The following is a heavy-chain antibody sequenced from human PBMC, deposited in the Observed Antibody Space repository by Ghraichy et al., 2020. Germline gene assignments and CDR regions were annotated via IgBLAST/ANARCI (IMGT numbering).Heavy chain of an antibody. CDR2: ISGSGGST. Sequence: GGSLTLTCAASGFTFSSYAMSWVRQAPGKGLEWVSAISGSGGSTYYADSVKGRFTISRDNSKNTLYLQMNSLRAEDTAVYYCAKDFPYDFPPYYGMDVWGQGTTVTVSS. J-gene: IGHJ6*02. D-gene: IGHD3-3*01. CDR1: GFTFSSYA. V-gene: IGHV3-23*01. CDR3: AKDFPYDFPPYYGMDV.